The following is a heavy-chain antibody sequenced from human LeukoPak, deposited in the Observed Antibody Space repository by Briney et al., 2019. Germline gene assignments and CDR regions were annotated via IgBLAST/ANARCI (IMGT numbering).Heavy chain of an antibody. J-gene: IGHJ4*02. CDR3: ARDLGLFCSGGSCHPYS. CDR2: ISSSGGAI. CDR1: GFTVSDYS. D-gene: IGHD2-15*01. V-gene: IGHV3-11*04. Sequence: GGSLRLSCAASGFTVSDYSMTWIRQAPGKGLEWVSYISSSGGAIYHPDSVKGRFTISRDNAKNSLYLQMNNLRAEDTAVYYCARDLGLFCSGGSCHPYSWGQGTLVTVSS.